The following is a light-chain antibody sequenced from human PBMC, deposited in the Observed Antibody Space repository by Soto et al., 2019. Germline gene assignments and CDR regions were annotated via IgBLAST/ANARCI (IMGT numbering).Light chain of an antibody. CDR3: QKYNSAPPMYT. Sequence: IQMTQSTSSLTASVGDRVTITCRASQGISNYLAWYQQKPGKVPKLLIYAASTLQSGVPSRFSGSGSGTDFTLTISSLQPEDVATYYCQKYNSAPPMYTFGQGTKLEIK. V-gene: IGKV1-27*01. CDR2: AAS. J-gene: IGKJ2*01. CDR1: QGISNY.